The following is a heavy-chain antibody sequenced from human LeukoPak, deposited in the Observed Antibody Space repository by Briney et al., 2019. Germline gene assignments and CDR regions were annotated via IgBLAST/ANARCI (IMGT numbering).Heavy chain of an antibody. J-gene: IGHJ3*02. D-gene: IGHD3-9*01. CDR3: ARMMLLRYFDWAAFDI. CDR1: GFTFRNYG. CDR2: INPTNEKT. Sequence: ASVKVSCKASGFTFRNYGMHWVRQAPGQRLEWVGWINPTNEKTKYSEKFQGRVTITRDTSASTAYMELSSLRSEDTAVYYCARMMLLRYFDWAAFDIWGQGTMVTVSS. V-gene: IGHV1-3*01.